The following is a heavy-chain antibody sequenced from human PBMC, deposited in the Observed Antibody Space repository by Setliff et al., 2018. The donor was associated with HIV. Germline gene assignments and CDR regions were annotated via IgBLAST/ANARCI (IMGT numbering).Heavy chain of an antibody. CDR2: IYYSGST. Sequence: SETLSLTCTVSGGSISIISYYWGWIRQPPGKGLEYIGSIYYSGSTNYNPSLKSRVTISVDTSKNQFSLKLSSVTAADTAVYYCARRRWELLKRGAAFDIWGQGTMVTVSS. J-gene: IGHJ3*02. D-gene: IGHD1-26*01. CDR3: ARRRWELLKRGAAFDI. CDR1: GGSISIISYY. V-gene: IGHV4-39*07.